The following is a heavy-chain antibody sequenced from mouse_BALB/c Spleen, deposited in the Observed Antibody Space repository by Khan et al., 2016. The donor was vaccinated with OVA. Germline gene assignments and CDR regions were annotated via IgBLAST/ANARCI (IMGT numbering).Heavy chain of an antibody. CDR1: GYTFTDYA. J-gene: IGHJ4*01. CDR3: ARGALALYTMDY. Sequence: QVQLQQPGAELVRPGVSVKISCKGSGYTFTDYAMHWVKQSHAKSLEWIGAISTYYGDANYNQQFKGKATMTVDKSSNTAYMDLARLTSEESAIYDGARGALALYTMDYWGQGTSVTVSA. CDR2: ISTYYGDA. V-gene: IGHV1S137*01.